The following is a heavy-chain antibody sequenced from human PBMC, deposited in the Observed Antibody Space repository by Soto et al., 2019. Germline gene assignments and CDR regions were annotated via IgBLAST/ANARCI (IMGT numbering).Heavy chain of an antibody. V-gene: IGHV5-51*01. J-gene: IGHJ6*02. Sequence: PGESLKISCKGSGYSFTSYWIGWVRQMPGKGLEWMGIIYPGDSDTRYSPSFQGQVTISADKSISTAYLQWSSLKASDTAMYYCARRMAAKGYYYYGMDVWGQGTTVTVSS. CDR1: GYSFTSYW. CDR3: ARRMAAKGYYYYGMDV. CDR2: IYPGDSDT. D-gene: IGHD6-19*01.